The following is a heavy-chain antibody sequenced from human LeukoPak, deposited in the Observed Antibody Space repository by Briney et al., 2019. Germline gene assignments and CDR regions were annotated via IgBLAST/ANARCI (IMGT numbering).Heavy chain of an antibody. D-gene: IGHD6-13*01. CDR2: INHSGST. CDR1: GGSFSGYY. V-gene: IGHV4-34*01. J-gene: IGHJ3*02. CDR3: ARGSEQDDAFDI. Sequence: PSETLSLTCAVYGGSFSGYYWSWIRQPPGKGLEWIGEINHSGSTNYNPSLKSRVTISVDTSKNQFALKLSSVTAADTAVYYCARGSEQDDAFDIWGQGTMVTVSS.